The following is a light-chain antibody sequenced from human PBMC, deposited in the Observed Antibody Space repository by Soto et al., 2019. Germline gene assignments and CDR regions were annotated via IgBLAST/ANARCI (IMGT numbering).Light chain of an antibody. Sequence: EIVLTQSPGTLSLSPGERATLSCRAIQSVSSSHLAWYQQKPGQAPRLLIYGASSRATGIPDRFSGSGSGTDFTLTISRLEPEDFVVYYCQQYGSSPPLTFGGGTKV. CDR3: QQYGSSPPLT. J-gene: IGKJ4*01. CDR1: QSVSSSH. CDR2: GAS. V-gene: IGKV3-20*01.